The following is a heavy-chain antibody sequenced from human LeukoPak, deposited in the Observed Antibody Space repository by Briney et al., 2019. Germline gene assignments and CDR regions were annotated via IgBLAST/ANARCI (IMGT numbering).Heavy chain of an antibody. J-gene: IGHJ4*02. V-gene: IGHV5-51*01. Sequence: GESLKISCKGSGYSFTSYWIGWVRQMPGKGLEWMGIIYPGDSDTRYSPSFQGQVTISADKSISTAYLQWSSLKASDTAMYYCARSFVPATAILAFAYWGQGTLVTVSS. D-gene: IGHD2-21*02. CDR2: IYPGDSDT. CDR3: ARSFVPATAILAFAY. CDR1: GYSFTSYW.